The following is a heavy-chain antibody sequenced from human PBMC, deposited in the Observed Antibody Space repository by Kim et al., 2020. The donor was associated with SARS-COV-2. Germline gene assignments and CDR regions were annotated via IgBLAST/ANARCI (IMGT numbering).Heavy chain of an antibody. CDR3: ARDITASGSGSGVRFDC. CDR1: GFTFSDYY. V-gene: IGHV3-11*06. J-gene: IGHJ4*02. D-gene: IGHD3-10*01. CDR2: ISSSTNYI. Sequence: GGSLRLSCAASGFTFSDYYMSWIRQAPGRGLEWISYISSSTNYINYADSVKGRFTISRDNAKNSLYLQMNSLRAEDTAVYYCARDITASGSGSGVRFDCWGQGTLVTVSS.